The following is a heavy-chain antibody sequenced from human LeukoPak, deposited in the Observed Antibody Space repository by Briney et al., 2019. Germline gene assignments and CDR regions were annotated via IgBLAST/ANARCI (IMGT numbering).Heavy chain of an antibody. V-gene: IGHV1-69*13. D-gene: IGHD2-15*01. CDR3: ARGDIVVVSAEGMSWFDP. CDR2: IIPIFGTA. J-gene: IGHJ5*02. CDR1: GGTFSSYA. Sequence: EASVKVSCKASGGTFSSYAISWVRQAPGQGLEWMGGIIPIFGTANYAQKFQGRVTITADESTSTAYMELSSLRSEDTAVYYCARGDIVVVSAEGMSWFDPWGQGTLVTVSS.